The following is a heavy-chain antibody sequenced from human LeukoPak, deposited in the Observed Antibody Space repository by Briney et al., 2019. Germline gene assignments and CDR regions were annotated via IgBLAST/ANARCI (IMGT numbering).Heavy chain of an antibody. J-gene: IGHJ6*03. Sequence: PSYTLPLTRIGSGGSVINHFRRWLHQPPAKELAWIGYIYYSGSTNYNPSLKNRVTISVDTSKNQFSLKLSSVTAADTAVYYCARILSSSWSGYYYYMDVWGKGTTVTVSS. D-gene: IGHD6-6*01. V-gene: IGHV4-59*02. CDR2: IYYSGST. CDR1: GGSVINHF. CDR3: ARILSSSWSGYYYYMDV.